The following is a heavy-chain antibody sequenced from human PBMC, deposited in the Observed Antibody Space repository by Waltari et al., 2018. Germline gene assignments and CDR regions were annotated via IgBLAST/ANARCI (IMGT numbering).Heavy chain of an antibody. D-gene: IGHD2-15*01. CDR1: GFSVSDNS. CDR3: ARVAGTALHRYYHYYMDL. J-gene: IGHJ6*03. Sequence: EVEVVESGGGLMQPGGSLRLSCAASGFSVSDNSISWVRQAPGKGLEWVSISYTVGTTYFAESVKGRFTISRDNSRNTVYLQMNSLRVEDTAVYFCARVAGTALHRYYHYYMDLWGKGTTVTVSS. V-gene: IGHV3-53*01. CDR2: SYTVGTT.